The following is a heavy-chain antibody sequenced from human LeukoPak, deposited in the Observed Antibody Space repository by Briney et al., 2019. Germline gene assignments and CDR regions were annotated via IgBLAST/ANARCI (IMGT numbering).Heavy chain of an antibody. CDR3: ARDSSEGYCSGGSCYSAVTTHFDY. V-gene: IGHV3-21*01. J-gene: IGHJ4*02. Sequence: GGSLRLSCAASGFTFSSYSMNWVRQAPGKGLEWVSSISSSSSYIYYADSVKGRFTISRDNAKNSLYLQMNSLRAEDTAVYYCARDSSEGYCSGGSCYSAVTTHFDYWGQGTLVTVSS. CDR1: GFTFSSYS. CDR2: ISSSSSYI. D-gene: IGHD2-15*01.